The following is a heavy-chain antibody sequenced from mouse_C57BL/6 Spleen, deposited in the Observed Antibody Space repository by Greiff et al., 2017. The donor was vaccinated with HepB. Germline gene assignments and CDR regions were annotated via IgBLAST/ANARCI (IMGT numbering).Heavy chain of an antibody. V-gene: IGHV1-22*01. CDR2: INPNNGGT. D-gene: IGHD2-1*01. J-gene: IGHJ3*01. Sequence: VHVKQSGPELVKPGASVKMSCKASGYTFTDYNMHWVKQSHGKSLEWIGYINPNNGGTSYNQKFKGKATLTVNKSSSTAYMELRSLTSEDSAVYYCASYGNYVWFAYWGQGTLVTVSA. CDR1: GYTFTDYN. CDR3: ASYGNYVWFAY.